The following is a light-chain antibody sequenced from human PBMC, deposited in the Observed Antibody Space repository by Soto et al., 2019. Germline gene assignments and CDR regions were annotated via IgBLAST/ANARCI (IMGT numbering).Light chain of an antibody. CDR1: QSVRSN. J-gene: IGKJ1*01. V-gene: IGKV3-15*01. CDR2: GAS. CDR3: QQYNNGPPLT. Sequence: EIVMTQSPATLSVSPGERATLSCRASQSVRSNLAWYQQKPGQAPRLLIYGASTRSTGIPARFSGSGSGTEFTLTISSLQCEDFAVYYCQQYNNGPPLTFGQGTKVEIK.